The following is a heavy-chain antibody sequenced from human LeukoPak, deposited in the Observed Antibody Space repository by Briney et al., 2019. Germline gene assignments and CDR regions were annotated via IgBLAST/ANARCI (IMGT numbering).Heavy chain of an antibody. CDR3: ARAGFCSGSDCYSRFDY. Sequence: SQTLSLTCAISGDSVSSSSAGWNWIRQSPSRGLEWLGRTFYRSKWYNSYAVSVKSRITINPDTSKNHFSLQLNSVTPEDTAVYYCARAGFCSGSDCYSRFDYWGQGTLVTVSS. V-gene: IGHV6-1*01. CDR1: GDSVSSSSAG. D-gene: IGHD2-15*01. CDR2: TFYRSKWYN. J-gene: IGHJ4*01.